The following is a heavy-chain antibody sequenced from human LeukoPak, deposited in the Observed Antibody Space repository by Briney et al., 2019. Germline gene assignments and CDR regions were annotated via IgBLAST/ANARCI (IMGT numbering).Heavy chain of an antibody. Sequence: ASVKVSFKASGYTFTSYGISWVRQAPGQGLEWMGWISAYNGNTNYAQKLQGRVTMTTDTSTSTAYMELRSLRSDDTAVYYCAASSALEYFQHWGQGTLVTVSS. CDR2: ISAYNGNT. CDR1: GYTFTSYG. V-gene: IGHV1-18*01. CDR3: AASSALEYFQH. J-gene: IGHJ1*01.